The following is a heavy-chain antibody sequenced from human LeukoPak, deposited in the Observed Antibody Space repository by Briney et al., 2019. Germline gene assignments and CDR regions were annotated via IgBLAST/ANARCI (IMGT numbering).Heavy chain of an antibody. V-gene: IGHV4-59*12. CDR2: IYYSGST. J-gene: IGHJ4*02. CDR1: GDSISSYY. D-gene: IGHD6-19*01. Sequence: SETLSLTCTVSGDSISSYYWSWIRQPAGKGLEWIGSIYYSGSTYYNPSLKSRVTISVDTSKNQFSLKLSSVTAADTAVYYCARVLDSREDFDYWGQGTLVTVSS. CDR3: ARVLDSREDFDY.